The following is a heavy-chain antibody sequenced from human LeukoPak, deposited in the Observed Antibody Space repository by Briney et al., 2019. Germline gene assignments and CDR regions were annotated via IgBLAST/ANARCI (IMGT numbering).Heavy chain of an antibody. D-gene: IGHD2-2*01. CDR1: GFTFGDYY. J-gene: IGHJ6*03. CDR3: ASDIVVVPAAIGYYMDV. CDR2: ISSSSSTI. V-gene: IGHV3-11*04. Sequence: GGSLRLSCAASGFTFGDYYMSWIRQAPGKGLEWVSYISSSSSTIYYADSVKGRFTISRDNAKNSLYLQMNSLRAEDTAVYYCASDIVVVPAAIGYYMDVWGKGTTVTVSS.